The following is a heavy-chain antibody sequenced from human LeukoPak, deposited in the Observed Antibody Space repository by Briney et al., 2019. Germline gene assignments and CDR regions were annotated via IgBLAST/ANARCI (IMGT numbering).Heavy chain of an antibody. D-gene: IGHD6-13*01. CDR3: VKQWSLAAAGTFDF. Sequence: GGSLRLSCAASGFTFSSYAMTWVRQAPGKGLEWVSAIGGSESGTFYRDSVKGRFTISRDNSNNRLYLQMSSLRAEDTAVYYCVKQWSLAAAGTFDFWGQGTLVTVSS. J-gene: IGHJ4*02. CDR2: IGGSESGT. V-gene: IGHV3-23*01. CDR1: GFTFSSYA.